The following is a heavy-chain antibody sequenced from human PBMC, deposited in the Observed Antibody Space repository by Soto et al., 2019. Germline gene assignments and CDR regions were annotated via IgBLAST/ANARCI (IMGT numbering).Heavy chain of an antibody. CDR3: ARIRGAHYGMDV. CDR1: GYTFTSYY. CDR2: INPSGGST. V-gene: IGHV1-46*01. Sequence: ASVKVSCKASGYTFTSYYMHWVRQAPGQGLEWMGIINPSGGSTSYSQKFQGRVTMTRDTSTSTVYMELSSLRSEDTAVYYCARIRGAHYGMDVWGQGTTVTVSS. J-gene: IGHJ6*02.